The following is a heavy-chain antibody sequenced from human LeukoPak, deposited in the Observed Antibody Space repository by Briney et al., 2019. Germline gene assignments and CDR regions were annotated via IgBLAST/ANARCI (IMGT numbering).Heavy chain of an antibody. V-gene: IGHV3-15*01. CDR3: TTGVSSAVAGTADYYYYYMDV. D-gene: IGHD6-19*01. Sequence: PGGSLRLSCAASGFTFSSYWMSWVRQAPGKGLEWVGRIKSKTDGGTTDYAARVKGRFTISRDDSKNTLYLQMNSLKTEDTAVYYCTTGVSSAVAGTADYYYYYMDVWGKGTTVTISS. CDR1: GFTFSSYW. J-gene: IGHJ6*03. CDR2: IKSKTDGGTT.